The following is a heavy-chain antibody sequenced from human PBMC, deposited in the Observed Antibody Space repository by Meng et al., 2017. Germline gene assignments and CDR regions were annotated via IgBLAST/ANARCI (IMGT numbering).Heavy chain of an antibody. CDR2: IYYSGST. CDR3: ARDGIAAAGTGRSYFQH. J-gene: IGHJ1*01. CDR1: GGSISSSSYY. V-gene: IGHV4-39*07. Sequence: LQLEESGPGRVKPSGTLSLTCTVSGGSISSSSYYWGWIRQPPGKGLEWIGSIYYSGSTYYNPSLKSRVTISVDTSKNQFSLKLSSVTAADTAVYYCARDGIAAAGTGRSYFQHWGQGTLVTVSS. D-gene: IGHD6-13*01.